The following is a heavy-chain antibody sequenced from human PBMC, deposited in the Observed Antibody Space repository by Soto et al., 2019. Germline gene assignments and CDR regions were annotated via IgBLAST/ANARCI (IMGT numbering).Heavy chain of an antibody. CDR3: AASIFYYGMDV. CDR2: IYPGDSDT. CDR1: GYTFTNYW. V-gene: IGHV5-51*01. J-gene: IGHJ6*02. Sequence: ESLKISCKGSGYTFTNYWIGWVRQMPGKGPEWMGIIYPGDSDTKYNPSFQGQVTISADKSITTTYLQWSSLKASDTAIYYCAASIFYYGMDVWGQGTTVTVSS.